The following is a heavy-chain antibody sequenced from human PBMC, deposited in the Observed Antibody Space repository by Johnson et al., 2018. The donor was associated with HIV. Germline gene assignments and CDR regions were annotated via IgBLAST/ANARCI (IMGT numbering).Heavy chain of an antibody. CDR2: IYRGGST. CDR1: GFTVSSNY. D-gene: IGHD3-3*01. V-gene: IGHV3-66*01. Sequence: VQLVESGGGLVQPGGSLRLSCTASGFTVSSNYMSWVRQAPGKGLEWVSVIYRGGSTYYTDSVKGRFTIYRDTSKNTLYLQMNSLRAGDTAVYYCARGGSRTTIFGVDINMGAFDIWGQGTMVTVSS. J-gene: IGHJ3*02. CDR3: ARGGSRTTIFGVDINMGAFDI.